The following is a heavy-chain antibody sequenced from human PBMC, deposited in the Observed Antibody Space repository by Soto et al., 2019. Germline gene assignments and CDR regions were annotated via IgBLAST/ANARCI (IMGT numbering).Heavy chain of an antibody. Sequence: GGSLRLSCAASGFTFSSYGMHWVRQAPGKGLEWVAVISYDGSNKYYADSVKGRFTISRDNSKNTLYLQMNSLRAEDTAVYYCAKAPQSYCSGGSCYPPLDYWGQGTLVTVSS. CDR2: ISYDGSNK. V-gene: IGHV3-30*18. J-gene: IGHJ4*02. CDR1: GFTFSSYG. CDR3: AKAPQSYCSGGSCYPPLDY. D-gene: IGHD2-15*01.